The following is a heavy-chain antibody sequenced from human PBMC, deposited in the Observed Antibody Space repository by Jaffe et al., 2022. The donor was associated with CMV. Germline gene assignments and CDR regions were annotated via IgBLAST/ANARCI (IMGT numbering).Heavy chain of an antibody. CDR1: GGSFSGYY. Sequence: QVQLQQWGAGLLKPSETLSLTCAVYGGSFSGYYWSWIRQPPGKGLEWIGEINHSGSTNYNPSLKSRVTISVDTSKNQFSLKLSSVTAADTAVYYCARASSGWYRPYAFDIWGQGTMVTVSS. J-gene: IGHJ3*02. CDR3: ARASSGWYRPYAFDI. CDR2: INHSGST. D-gene: IGHD6-19*01. V-gene: IGHV4-34*01.